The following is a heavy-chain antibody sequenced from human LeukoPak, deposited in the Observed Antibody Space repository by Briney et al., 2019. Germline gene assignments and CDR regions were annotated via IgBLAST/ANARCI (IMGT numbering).Heavy chain of an antibody. CDR1: EFTFSSHA. V-gene: IGHV3-23*01. D-gene: IGHD5-18*01. CDR2: ISGSESST. J-gene: IGHJ4*02. Sequence: GGSLGLSCVASEFTFSSHAMNWVRQAPGKGLEWVSAISGSESSTYYADSVRGRFTISRDNSKNTLYLQMNSLRSEDTAVYYCAKVPTSFYTASWGFDNWGQGTLVTVSS. CDR3: AKVPTSFYTASWGFDN.